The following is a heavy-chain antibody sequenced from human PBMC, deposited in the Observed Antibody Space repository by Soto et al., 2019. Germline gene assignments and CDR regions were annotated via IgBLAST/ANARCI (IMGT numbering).Heavy chain of an antibody. V-gene: IGHV3-23*01. CDR3: AKDPLLSATYIIFDN. D-gene: IGHD2-21*01. J-gene: IGHJ4*02. Sequence: EVHLLESGGGLVQPGVSLRLSCEASGFTLSSNAMSWVRQTPGEGPEWVSTISGDGVTTYYEDSVKGRFTISRDNSKNTRYLQMNSLRAEDSAVYYCAKDPLLSATYIIFDNWGQGTLVTVSS. CDR1: GFTLSSNA. CDR2: ISGDGVTT.